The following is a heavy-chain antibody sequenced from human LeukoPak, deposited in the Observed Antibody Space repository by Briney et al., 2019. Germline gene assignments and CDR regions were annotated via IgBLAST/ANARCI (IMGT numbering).Heavy chain of an antibody. J-gene: IGHJ5*02. CDR1: GGSFSGYY. CDR2: INHSGST. V-gene: IGHV4-34*01. Sequence: KPSETLSLTCAVYGGSFSGYYWSWIRQPPGKGLEWIGEINHSGSTNYNPSLKSRVTISVDTSKNQFSLKLSSVTAADTAVYYCARIYCSGGSCYSGRNWFDPWGQGTLVTVSS. D-gene: IGHD2-15*01. CDR3: ARIYCSGGSCYSGRNWFDP.